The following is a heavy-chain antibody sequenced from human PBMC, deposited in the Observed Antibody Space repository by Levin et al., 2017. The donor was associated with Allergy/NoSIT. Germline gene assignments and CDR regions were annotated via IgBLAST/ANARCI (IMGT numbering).Heavy chain of an antibody. J-gene: IGHJ4*02. V-gene: IGHV4-39*01. Sequence: PSETLSLTCTVSGGSISSSSYYWGWIRQPPGKGLEWIGSIYYSGSTYYNPSLKSRVTISVDTSKNQFSLKLSSVTAADTAVYYCARHESPYSGYDQNGGFDYWGQGTLVTVSS. CDR2: IYYSGST. CDR3: ARHESPYSGYDQNGGFDY. D-gene: IGHD5-12*01. CDR1: GGSISSSSYY.